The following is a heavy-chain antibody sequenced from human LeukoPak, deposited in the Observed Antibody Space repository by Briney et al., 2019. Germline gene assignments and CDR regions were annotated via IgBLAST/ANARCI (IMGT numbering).Heavy chain of an antibody. V-gene: IGHV3-7*03. CDR2: IKQDGSEK. J-gene: IGHJ3*02. CDR1: GFTFSSYW. D-gene: IGHD2-15*01. CDR3: ARLPCSGGSCYSSRGHAFDI. Sequence: GGSLRLSCAASGFTFSSYWMSWVRQAPGKGLEWVANIKQDGSEKYYVDPVKGRFTISRDNAKISLYLQMNSLRAEDTAVYYCARLPCSGGSCYSSRGHAFDIWGQGTMVTVSS.